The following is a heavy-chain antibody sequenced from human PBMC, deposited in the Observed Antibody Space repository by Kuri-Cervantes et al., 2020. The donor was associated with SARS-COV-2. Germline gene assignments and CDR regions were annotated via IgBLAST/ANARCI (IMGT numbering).Heavy chain of an antibody. CDR3: ARGATYYDYVWGSYRCSNFDY. CDR1: GGSISSGSYY. D-gene: IGHD3-16*02. CDR2: IYTSGST. J-gene: IGHJ4*02. V-gene: IGHV4-61*09. Sequence: SETLSLTCTVSGGSISSGSYYWSWIRQPAGKGLEWIGYIYTSGSTNYNPSLKSRVTISVDTSKNQLSLKLSSVTAADTAVYYCARGATYYDYVWGSYRCSNFDYWGQGTLVTVSS.